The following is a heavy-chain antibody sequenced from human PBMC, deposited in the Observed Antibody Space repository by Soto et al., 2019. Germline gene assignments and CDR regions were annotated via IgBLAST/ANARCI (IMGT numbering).Heavy chain of an antibody. D-gene: IGHD2-2*01. CDR3: AKDRGSMLFDY. CDR1: GFTLSSYG. Sequence: SLRLSCAASGFTLSSYGMHWVRQAPGKGLEWVAVMSSDGSNKYYADSVKGRFTISRDNSKNTLYLQMNSLRADDTAVYYCAKDRGSMLFDYWGQGTLVTVSS. J-gene: IGHJ4*02. V-gene: IGHV3-30*18. CDR2: MSSDGSNK.